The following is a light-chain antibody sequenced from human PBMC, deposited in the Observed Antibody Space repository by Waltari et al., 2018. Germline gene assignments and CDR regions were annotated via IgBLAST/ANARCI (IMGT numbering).Light chain of an antibody. J-gene: IGKJ2*01. CDR3: HQSNILPRT. CDR2: YAS. Sequence: EIVLTQSPDFQSVTPKEKVTITCRASQSIGGSLHWYQQKPDQSPRLLVKYASRSISGVPSRFSGSGYGTDFTLTINSLETEDAATYYCHQSNILPRTFGRGTKLEIK. CDR1: QSIGGS. V-gene: IGKV6-21*02.